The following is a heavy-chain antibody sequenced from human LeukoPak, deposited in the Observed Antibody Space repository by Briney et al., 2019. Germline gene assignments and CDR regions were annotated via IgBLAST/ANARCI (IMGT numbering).Heavy chain of an antibody. CDR3: ARGLGSSWFYR. CDR2: ISSSSSYI. Sequence: GGSLRLSCAASGFTFSSYSMNWVRQAPGKGLEWVSSISSSSSYIYYADSVKGRFPISRDNAKNSLYLQMNSLRAEDTAVYYCARGLGSSWFYRWGQGTLVTVSS. V-gene: IGHV3-21*01. CDR1: GFTFSSYS. J-gene: IGHJ4*02. D-gene: IGHD6-13*01.